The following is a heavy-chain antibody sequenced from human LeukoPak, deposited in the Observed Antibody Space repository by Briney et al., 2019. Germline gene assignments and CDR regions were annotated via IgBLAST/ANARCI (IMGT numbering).Heavy chain of an antibody. CDR1: GGTFSSYA. Sequence: GASVKVSCKASGGTFSSYAISWVRQAPGQGLEWMGGIIPIFGTANYAQKFQGRVTITADESTSTAYMELSSLRSEDTAVYYCARAPDYGDFPFDYWGQGTLVTVSS. CDR2: IIPIFGTA. D-gene: IGHD4-17*01. V-gene: IGHV1-69*13. J-gene: IGHJ4*02. CDR3: ARAPDYGDFPFDY.